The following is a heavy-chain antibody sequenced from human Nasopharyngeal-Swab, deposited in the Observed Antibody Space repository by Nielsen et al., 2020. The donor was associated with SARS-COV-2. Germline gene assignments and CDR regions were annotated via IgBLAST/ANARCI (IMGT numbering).Heavy chain of an antibody. CDR2: INHSGST. D-gene: IGHD3-22*01. Sequence: SETLSLTCAVYGGSFSGYYWSWIRQPPGKGLEWIGEINHSGSTNYNPSLKSRVTISEDTSKNQFSLKLSSVTAADTAVYYCAREGPPWLSAFDIWGQGTMVTVSS. CDR3: AREGPPWLSAFDI. V-gene: IGHV4-34*01. CDR1: GGSFSGYY. J-gene: IGHJ3*02.